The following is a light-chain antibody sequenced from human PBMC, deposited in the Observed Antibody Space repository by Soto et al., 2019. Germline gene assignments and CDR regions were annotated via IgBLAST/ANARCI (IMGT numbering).Light chain of an antibody. V-gene: IGLV2-14*01. CDR3: TSYTSSSTNVV. CDR1: SSDVGGYNY. CDR2: EVS. Sequence: QSALTQPASVSGSPGQSINISCTGTSSDVGGYNYVSWYQHHPDKAPKLMIYEVSHRPSGVSNRFSGSKSGNTASLTISGLLAEDEADYYCTSYTSSSTNVVFGGGTKLTVL. J-gene: IGLJ2*01.